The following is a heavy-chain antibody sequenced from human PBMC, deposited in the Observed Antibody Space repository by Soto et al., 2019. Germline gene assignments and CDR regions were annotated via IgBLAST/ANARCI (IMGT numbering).Heavy chain of an antibody. Sequence: GASVKVSCKASGYTFTSYAIHWVRQAPGQRLEWMGWVNAGNGNTKYSQKLQGRVTITRDTSASTAYMELSSLRSEDTAVYYCARDVGYNWNLIDYWGQGTLVTSPQ. V-gene: IGHV1-3*01. CDR3: ARDVGYNWNLIDY. CDR1: GYTFTSYA. D-gene: IGHD1-20*01. CDR2: VNAGNGNT. J-gene: IGHJ4*02.